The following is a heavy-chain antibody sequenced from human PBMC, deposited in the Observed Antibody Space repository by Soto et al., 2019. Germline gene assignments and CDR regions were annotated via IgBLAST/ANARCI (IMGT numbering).Heavy chain of an antibody. CDR2: TYYRSKWYN. CDR1: GDSVSSNSAA. Sequence: PLQTLSLTCAISGDSVSSNSAAWNWIRQSPSRGLEWLGRTYYRSKWYNDYAVSVKSRITINPDTSKNQFSLQLNSVTPEDTAVYYCARLTGTREYYYYYGMDVWGQGTTVTVSS. J-gene: IGHJ6*02. D-gene: IGHD1-7*01. CDR3: ARLTGTREYYYYYGMDV. V-gene: IGHV6-1*01.